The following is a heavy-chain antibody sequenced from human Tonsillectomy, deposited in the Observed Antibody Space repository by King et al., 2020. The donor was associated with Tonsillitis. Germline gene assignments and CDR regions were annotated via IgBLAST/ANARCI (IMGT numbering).Heavy chain of an antibody. CDR2: ISYDGSTK. J-gene: IGHJ6*03. CDR1: GFSFSTSG. D-gene: IGHD7-27*01. V-gene: IGHV3-30*18. Sequence: VQLVESGGGVVQPGRSLRLSCAASGFSFSTSGMHWVRQAPGKGLEWVALISYDGSTKYYGDSVKGRFTISRDNFKNTLYWEMTSLKAEDTAVYYCAKDLTGGDNSYYYMDVWGKGTTVTVSS. CDR3: AKDLTGGDNSYYYMDV.